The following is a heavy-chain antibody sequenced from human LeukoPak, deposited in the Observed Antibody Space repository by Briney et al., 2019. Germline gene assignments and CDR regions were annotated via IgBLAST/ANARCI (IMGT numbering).Heavy chain of an antibody. Sequence: GGSLRLSCAASGFTFSSYAMSWVRQAPGKGLEWVPAISGSSSTTFYADSVKGRFTISRDNSMDTLFLQMNSLRAEDTALYYCAKGMEWVVVPAALDVWGQGTTVTVSS. D-gene: IGHD2-2*01. CDR1: GFTFSSYA. CDR2: ISGSSSTT. J-gene: IGHJ6*02. CDR3: AKGMEWVVVPAALDV. V-gene: IGHV3-23*01.